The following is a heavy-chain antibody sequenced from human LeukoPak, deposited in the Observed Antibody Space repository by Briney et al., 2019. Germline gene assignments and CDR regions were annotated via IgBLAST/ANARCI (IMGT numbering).Heavy chain of an antibody. V-gene: IGHV3-23*01. CDR1: GFTFSSYA. D-gene: IGHD6-19*01. Sequence: PGGSLRLSCAASGFTFSSYAMSWVRQAPGWGLEWVSTITGSGGRTYYADSVKGRFTISRDSSKSTLYLQMNSLRAEDTAVYYCARREEGTSVWSYGYWGQETLVTVSS. CDR3: ARREEGTSVWSYGY. J-gene: IGHJ4*02. CDR2: ITGSGGRT.